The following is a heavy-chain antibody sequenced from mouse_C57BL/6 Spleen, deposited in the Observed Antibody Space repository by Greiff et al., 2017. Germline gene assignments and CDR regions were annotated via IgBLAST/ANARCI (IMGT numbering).Heavy chain of an antibody. Sequence: QVQLQQPGAELVKPGASVKLSCKASGYTFTSYWMHWVKQRPGQGLEWIGMIHPNSGSTNYNEKLKSKATLTVDKSSSTAYMQLSSLTSEDSAVYYCARSGYRGAMDYWGQGTSVTVSS. CDR3: ARSGYRGAMDY. CDR1: GYTFTSYW. D-gene: IGHD2-14*01. CDR2: IHPNSGST. J-gene: IGHJ4*01. V-gene: IGHV1-64*01.